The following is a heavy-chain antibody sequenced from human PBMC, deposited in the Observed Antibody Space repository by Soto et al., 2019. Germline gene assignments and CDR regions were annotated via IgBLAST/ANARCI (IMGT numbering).Heavy chain of an antibody. Sequence: ASVKVSCKASGYTFTGYYQHWVRQAPGQGLEWMGWINPNSGGTNYAQKFQGWVTMTRDTSISTAYMELSRLRSDDTAVYYCARGLVPAAIGYYYYGMDVWGQGTTVTVSS. D-gene: IGHD2-2*02. V-gene: IGHV1-2*04. J-gene: IGHJ6*02. CDR3: ARGLVPAAIGYYYYGMDV. CDR1: GYTFTGYY. CDR2: INPNSGGT.